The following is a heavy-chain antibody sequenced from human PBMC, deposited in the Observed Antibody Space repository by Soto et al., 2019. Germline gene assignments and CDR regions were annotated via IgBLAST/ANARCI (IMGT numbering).Heavy chain of an antibody. D-gene: IGHD3-22*01. V-gene: IGHV3-30*18. J-gene: IGHJ4*02. Sequence: PGGSLRLSCAASGFTFSVYGMHWVSQAPGKGLEWVAVISYDGSNKYYADSVKGRFTVSRDNSKNTLYLQMNSLRAEDTAVYYCAKDSYDSSGYYDRDDYWGQGTLVTVSS. CDR2: ISYDGSNK. CDR1: GFTFSVYG. CDR3: AKDSYDSSGYYDRDDY.